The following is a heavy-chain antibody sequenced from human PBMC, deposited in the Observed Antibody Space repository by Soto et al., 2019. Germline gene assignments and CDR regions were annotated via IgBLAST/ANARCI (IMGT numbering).Heavy chain of an antibody. V-gene: IGHV3-23*01. D-gene: IGHD2-8*02. J-gene: IGHJ4*02. CDR1: GFIFSSYA. Sequence: EVQLLESGGDLLQPGGSLRLSCAASGFIFSSYAMGWVRQAPGKGLEWVSAISGRGGTIYYADSVKGRFTISRDNSKNTLYFQMNTLRGQDSAVYYCTRGSASGAFDYWGQGALVTVSS. CDR3: TRGSASGAFDY. CDR2: ISGRGGTI.